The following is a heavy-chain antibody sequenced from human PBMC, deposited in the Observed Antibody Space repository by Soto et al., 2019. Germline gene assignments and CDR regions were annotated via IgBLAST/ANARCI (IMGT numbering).Heavy chain of an antibody. CDR2: ISNDGITK. D-gene: IGHD6-19*01. CDR1: GFTFSTFA. CDR3: YSSGW. J-gene: IGHJ4*02. Sequence: QVQLVESGGGVVQPGRSLRLSCAASGFTFSTFAMHWVRQAPGKGLEWVAVISNDGITKYYADSVKGRFTISRDNSNNTRYLEMSTRSADDTAVYYGYSSGWWGQGTLVTVSS. V-gene: IGHV3-30*03.